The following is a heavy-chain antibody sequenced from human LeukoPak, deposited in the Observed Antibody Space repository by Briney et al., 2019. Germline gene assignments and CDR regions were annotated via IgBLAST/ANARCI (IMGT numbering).Heavy chain of an antibody. CDR1: GFTFSSYG. Sequence: GGTLRLSCEGSGFTFSSYGMSWVRQAPGKGLEWVSSISSSSSYIYYADSVKGRFTISRDNAKNSLYLQMNSLRADDTAVYYCARGGGASDYWGQGTLVTVSS. J-gene: IGHJ4*02. D-gene: IGHD1-26*01. V-gene: IGHV3-21*06. CDR2: ISSSSSYI. CDR3: ARGGGASDY.